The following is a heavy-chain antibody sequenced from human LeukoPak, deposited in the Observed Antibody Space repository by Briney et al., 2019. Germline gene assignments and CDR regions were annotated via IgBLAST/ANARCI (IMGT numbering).Heavy chain of an antibody. D-gene: IGHD1-26*01. V-gene: IGHV1-18*01. Sequence: ASVKVSCKASGYTFTSYSINWVRQAPGQGFEWMGWISAYNGNTKYAQKVQGRVTMTRDTFISTAYMELSRLRSDDTAVYYCARGVVGATTGENWFDPWGQGTLVTVSS. J-gene: IGHJ5*02. CDR2: ISAYNGNT. CDR3: ARGVVGATTGENWFDP. CDR1: GYTFTSYS.